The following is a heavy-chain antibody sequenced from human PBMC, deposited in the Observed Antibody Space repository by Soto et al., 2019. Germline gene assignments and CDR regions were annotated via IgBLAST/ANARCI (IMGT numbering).Heavy chain of an antibody. J-gene: IGHJ3*01. D-gene: IGHD1-1*01. CDR1: GFTFNSYS. Sequence: EVQLVESGGGMATPGGYLRLSCAASGFTFNSYSVNWVRQAPGKGREWVSSISSGSYYIDFADSVKGRFTISRDDVTNSVSLQMDSLRVEDTGIYYCARYDAFKAFDLWGQGTMVTVSS. CDR3: ARYDAFKAFDL. V-gene: IGHV3-21*02. CDR2: ISSGSYYI.